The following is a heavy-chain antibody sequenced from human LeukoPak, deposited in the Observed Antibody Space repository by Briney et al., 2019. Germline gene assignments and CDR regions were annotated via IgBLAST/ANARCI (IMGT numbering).Heavy chain of an antibody. CDR3: ARVKTPNWNYGSEYYFDY. CDR1: GGSISSYY. J-gene: IGHJ4*02. Sequence: PSETLSLTCTVSGGSISSYYWSWIRQPAGKGLEWIGRIYTSGSTNYNPSLKSRVTMSVDTSKNQFSLKLSSVTAADTAVYYCARVKTPNWNYGSEYYFDYWGQGTLVTVSS. D-gene: IGHD1-7*01. V-gene: IGHV4-4*07. CDR2: IYTSGST.